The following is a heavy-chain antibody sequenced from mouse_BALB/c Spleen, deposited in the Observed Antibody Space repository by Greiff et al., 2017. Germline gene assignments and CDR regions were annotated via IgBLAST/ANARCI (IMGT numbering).Heavy chain of an antibody. D-gene: IGHD2-10*02. CDR3: ARREYGNYVGFAY. CDR1: GYTFSSYW. CDR2: ILPGSGST. V-gene: IGHV1-9*01. J-gene: IGHJ3*01. Sequence: QVQLQQSGAELMKPGASVKISCKATGYTFSSYWIEWVKQRPGHGLEWIGEILPGSGSTNYNEKFKGKATFTADTSSNTAYMQLSSLTSEDSAVYYCARREYGNYVGFAYWGQGTLVTVSA.